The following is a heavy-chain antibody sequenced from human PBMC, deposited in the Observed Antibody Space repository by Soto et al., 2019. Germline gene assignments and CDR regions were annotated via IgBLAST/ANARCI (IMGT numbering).Heavy chain of an antibody. J-gene: IGHJ5*02. Sequence: GESLKISCKGSGYSFTSYWIGWVRQMPGKGLEWMGIIYPGDSDTRYSPSFQGQVTISADKSISTAYLQWSSLKASDTAMYYCARHLVVPAAAGWFDPWGQGTLVTVSS. CDR2: IYPGDSDT. V-gene: IGHV5-51*01. CDR3: ARHLVVPAAAGWFDP. CDR1: GYSFTSYW. D-gene: IGHD2-2*01.